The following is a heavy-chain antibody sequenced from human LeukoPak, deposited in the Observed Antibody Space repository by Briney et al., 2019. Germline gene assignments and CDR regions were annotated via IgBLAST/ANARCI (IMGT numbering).Heavy chain of an antibody. D-gene: IGHD6-19*01. J-gene: IGHJ3*02. CDR2: ISSSGSTI. CDR3: ARYSSVDAFDI. Sequence: PGGSLRLSCAASGFTFSDYYMSWIRQAPGQGLEWVSYISSSGSTIYYADSVKGRFTISRDSAKNSLYLQMNSLRAEDTAVYYCARYSSVDAFDIWGQGTMVTVSS. V-gene: IGHV3-11*01. CDR1: GFTFSDYY.